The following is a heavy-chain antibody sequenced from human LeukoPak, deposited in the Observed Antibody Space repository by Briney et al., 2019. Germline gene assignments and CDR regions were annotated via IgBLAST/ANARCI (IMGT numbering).Heavy chain of an antibody. D-gene: IGHD1-26*01. CDR2: IYYNGNT. CDR1: GDSISGYY. J-gene: IGHJ3*02. Sequence: SETLSLTCTVSGDSISGYYWSWIRQPPGKGLEWIGHIYYNGNTNYNASLKGRVATSVDTPKNQFSLKVTSLTAADTAVYYCARPNSGTYPYDAFDIWGQGTMITVS. CDR3: ARPNSGTYPYDAFDI. V-gene: IGHV4-59*08.